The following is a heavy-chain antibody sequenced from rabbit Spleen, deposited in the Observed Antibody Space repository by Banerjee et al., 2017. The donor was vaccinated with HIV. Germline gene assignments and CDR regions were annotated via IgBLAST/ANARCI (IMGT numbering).Heavy chain of an antibody. V-gene: IGHV1S45*01. D-gene: IGHD6-1*01. CDR3: ARLFAYAGYVGFGYATLDYFDL. CDR1: GIDFTKYY. J-gene: IGHJ4*01. Sequence: QEQLEESGGDLVKPEGSLTLTCTASGIDFTKYYITWVRQAPGKGLEWISCIAGSSSAFTYSATWAKGRFTISKTSSTTVTLQMTSLTDADTATYFCARLFAYAGYVGFGYATLDYFDLWGPGTLVTVS. CDR2: IAGSSSAFT.